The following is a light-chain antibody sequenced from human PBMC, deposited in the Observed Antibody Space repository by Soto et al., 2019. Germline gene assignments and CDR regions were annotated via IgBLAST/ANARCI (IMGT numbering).Light chain of an antibody. CDR3: QQYNNWPPNT. J-gene: IGKJ3*01. V-gene: IGKV3-15*01. Sequence: EIVMTQSPATLSVSPGERATLSCRASQSVSSNLAWYQQKPGQAPRLLIYGASTRATGIPARFSGSGSGTEFTLTISSLQSEDWAVYYCQQYNNWPPNTFGQGTKVDIK. CDR1: QSVSSN. CDR2: GAS.